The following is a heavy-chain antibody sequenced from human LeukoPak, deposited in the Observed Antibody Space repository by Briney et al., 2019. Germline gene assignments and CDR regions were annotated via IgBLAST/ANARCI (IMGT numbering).Heavy chain of an antibody. J-gene: IGHJ5*02. CDR2: IYYSGST. CDR3: ARGRAQITMVRGDRDWFDP. Sequence: SETLSLTCTVSGGSISSGGYYWSWIRQHPGKGLEWIGYIYYSGSTYYNPSLKSRVTISVDTSKNQFSLKLSSVTAAYTAVYYCARGRAQITMVRGDRDWFDPWGQGTLVTVSS. D-gene: IGHD3-10*01. V-gene: IGHV4-31*03. CDR1: GGSISSGGYY.